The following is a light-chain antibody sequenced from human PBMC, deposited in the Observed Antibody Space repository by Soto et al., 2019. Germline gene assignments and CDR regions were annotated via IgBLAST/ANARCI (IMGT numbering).Light chain of an antibody. V-gene: IGKV3-11*01. CDR1: QSVSSF. CDR2: DAS. CDR3: QQLSIWPPLT. J-gene: IGKJ4*01. Sequence: EIVLTQSPATLSLSPGERATLSCRASQSVSSFLAWYQQKPGQAPRLLIYDASNRATGIPARFSGSGSGTDFTLTISSLEPEDFAVYYCQQLSIWPPLTFGGGTKVEIK.